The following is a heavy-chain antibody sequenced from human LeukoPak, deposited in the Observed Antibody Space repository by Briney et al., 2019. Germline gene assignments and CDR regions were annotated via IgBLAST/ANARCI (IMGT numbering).Heavy chain of an antibody. Sequence: SQPLSLTCSVSGGSFSSDDYYWRWIRQPPGKGLEWIGYILYSGTAYYHPSLKSRVITSVDTSKNEFSLELTSVTAADTAVYYCARFRRGIYYFDYWGQGTLVTVSS. D-gene: IGHD2-8*02. J-gene: IGHJ4*02. CDR1: GGSFSSDDYY. CDR3: ARFRRGIYYFDY. V-gene: IGHV4-30-4*01. CDR2: ILYSGTA.